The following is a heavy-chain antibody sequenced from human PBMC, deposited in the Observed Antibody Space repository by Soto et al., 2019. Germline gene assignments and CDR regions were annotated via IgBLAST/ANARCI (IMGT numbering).Heavy chain of an antibody. CDR1: GFTFSSYG. D-gene: IGHD5-12*01. J-gene: IGHJ4*02. CDR2: ISYDGSNK. V-gene: IGHV3-30*18. Sequence: GGSLRLSCAASGFTFSSYGMHWVRQAPGKGLEWVAVISYDGSNKYYADSVKGRFTISRDNSKNTLYLQMNSLRAEDTAVYYCAKDILATPRAAFDDWGQGAQVTVSS. CDR3: AKDILATPRAAFDD.